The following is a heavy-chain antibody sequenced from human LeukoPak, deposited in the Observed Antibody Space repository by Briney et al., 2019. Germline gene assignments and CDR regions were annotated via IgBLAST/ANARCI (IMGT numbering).Heavy chain of an antibody. Sequence: SVKVSCKASGGTLSSYAISWVRQAPGQGLEWMGGIIPIFGTANYAQKFQGRVTITADKSTSTAYMELSSLRSEDTAVYYCARDHTNGRYYFDYWGQGTLVTVSS. J-gene: IGHJ4*02. D-gene: IGHD2-8*01. CDR1: GGTLSSYA. V-gene: IGHV1-69*06. CDR3: ARDHTNGRYYFDY. CDR2: IIPIFGTA.